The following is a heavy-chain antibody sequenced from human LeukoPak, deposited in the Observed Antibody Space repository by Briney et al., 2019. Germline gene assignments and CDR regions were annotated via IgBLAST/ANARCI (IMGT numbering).Heavy chain of an antibody. CDR3: ARPLRYLDSELDY. V-gene: IGHV3-11*04. CDR2: ISSSGSTI. J-gene: IGHJ4*02. Sequence: GGSLRLSCAASGFTFSDYYMSWIRQAPGKGLEWVSYISSSGSTIYYADSVKGRFTISRDNSKNTLYLQMNSLRPEDTAVYYCARPLRYLDSELDYWGQGTLVSVSS. CDR1: GFTFSDYY. D-gene: IGHD3-9*01.